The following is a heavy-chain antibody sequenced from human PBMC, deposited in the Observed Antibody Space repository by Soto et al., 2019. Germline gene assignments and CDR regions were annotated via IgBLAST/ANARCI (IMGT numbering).Heavy chain of an antibody. V-gene: IGHV1-2*04. CDR3: ARGLADCSGGGCYFGADHYYHYMDV. CDR2: INPNSGGT. J-gene: IGHJ6*03. Sequence: GASVKVSCKASGYTFTGYYIHWVRQAPGQGLEWMGWINPNSGGTNYAQKFQGWVTMTRDTSISTAYMELSRLRSDDTAVYYCARGLADCSGGGCYFGADHYYHYMDVWGKGTTVTVSS. D-gene: IGHD2-15*01. CDR1: GYTFTGYY.